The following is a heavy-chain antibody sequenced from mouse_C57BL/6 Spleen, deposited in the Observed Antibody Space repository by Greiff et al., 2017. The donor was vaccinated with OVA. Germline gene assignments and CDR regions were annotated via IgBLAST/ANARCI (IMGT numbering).Heavy chain of an antibody. J-gene: IGHJ4*01. CDR3: ALLHYYAMDY. CDR1: GYTFTSYW. CDR2: IDPSDSAT. Sequence: VQLQQPGAELVRPGSSVKLSCKASGYTFTSYWMHWVKQRPIQGLEWIGNIDPSDSATHYNQKFKDKATLTVDKSSSTAYMQLSSLTSEDSAVYYCALLHYYAMDYWGQGTSVTVSS. D-gene: IGHD1-1*01. V-gene: IGHV1-52*01.